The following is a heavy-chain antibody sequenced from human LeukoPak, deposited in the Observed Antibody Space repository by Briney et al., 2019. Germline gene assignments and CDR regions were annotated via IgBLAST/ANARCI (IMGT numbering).Heavy chain of an antibody. CDR2: IYPGDSDT. Sequence: GESLKISCKGSGHSFTSYWIGWVRQMPGKGLEWMGIIYPGDSDTRYSPSFQGQVTISADKSISTAYLQWSSLKASDTAMYYCARRVAVAGTGDAFDIWGQGTMVTVSS. CDR1: GHSFTSYW. D-gene: IGHD6-19*01. V-gene: IGHV5-51*01. J-gene: IGHJ3*02. CDR3: ARRVAVAGTGDAFDI.